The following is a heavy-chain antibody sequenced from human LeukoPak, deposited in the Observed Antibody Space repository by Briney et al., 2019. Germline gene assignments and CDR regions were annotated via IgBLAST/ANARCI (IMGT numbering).Heavy chain of an antibody. V-gene: IGHV3-66*02. CDR1: GFTVSSNY. J-gene: IGHJ4*02. Sequence: GGSLRLSCAASGFTVSSNYMSWVRQAPGKALEWVSVISTSGSTYYADSVKGRFTISRDNSKNTLYLQMHSLRPEDTAVYYCARSLYYYDSSGYYYYWGQGTLVTVSS. CDR3: ARSLYYYDSSGYYYY. CDR2: ISTSGST. D-gene: IGHD3-22*01.